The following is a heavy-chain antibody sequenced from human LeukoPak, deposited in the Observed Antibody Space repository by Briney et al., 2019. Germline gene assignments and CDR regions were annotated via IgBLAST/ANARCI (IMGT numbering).Heavy chain of an antibody. CDR3: AKDLREWELLTFDY. J-gene: IGHJ4*02. CDR1: GFTFSSYG. V-gene: IGHV3-23*01. D-gene: IGHD1-26*01. CDR2: ISGSGGST. Sequence: PGGSLRLSCAASGFTFSSYGMSWVRQAPGKGLEWVSAISGSGGSTYYADSVKGRFTISRDNSKNTLYLQMNSLRAEDTAVYYCAKDLREWELLTFDYWGQGTLVTVSS.